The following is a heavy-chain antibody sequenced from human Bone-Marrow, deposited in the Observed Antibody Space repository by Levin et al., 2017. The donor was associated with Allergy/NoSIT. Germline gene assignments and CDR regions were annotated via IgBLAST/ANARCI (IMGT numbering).Heavy chain of an antibody. CDR2: TRNKVNSYTT. CDR1: GFTFSDHY. Sequence: PGGSLRLSCAASGFTFSDHYMDWVRQAPGKGLEWVGRTRNKVNSYTTEYAASVKGRFTISRDDSKNSLYLQMNSLKTEDTAVYYCAALTGTTSLDYWGQGTLVTVSS. D-gene: IGHD1-7*01. V-gene: IGHV3-72*01. J-gene: IGHJ4*02. CDR3: AALTGTTSLDY.